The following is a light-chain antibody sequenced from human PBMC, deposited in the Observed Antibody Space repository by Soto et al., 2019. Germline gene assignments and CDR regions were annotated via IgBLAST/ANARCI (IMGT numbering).Light chain of an antibody. Sequence: DIQMTQSPSSLSASVGDIVTITFRASQNIATYLNWYQQTPGKAPKLLIYDASSLQSGVPSRFSGSGSGTEFTLTISSLQPDDFATYYCQQYNRYWTFGQGTKVDIK. V-gene: IGKV1-5*01. CDR3: QQYNRYWT. CDR2: DAS. CDR1: QNIATY. J-gene: IGKJ1*01.